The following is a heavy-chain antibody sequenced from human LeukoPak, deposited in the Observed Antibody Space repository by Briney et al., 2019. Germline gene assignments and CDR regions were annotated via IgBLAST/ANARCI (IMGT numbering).Heavy chain of an antibody. J-gene: IGHJ6*03. CDR1: GFTFSSYA. CDR2: ISYDGSNK. V-gene: IGHV3-30*04. CDR3: ARDGHYYGSGSYYMDV. Sequence: GGSLRLSCAASGFTFSSYAMHWVRQAPGKGLEWVAVISYDGSNKYYADSVKGRFTISRDNSKNTLYLQMNSLRAEDTAVYYCARDGHYYGSGSYYMDVWGKGTTVTVSS. D-gene: IGHD3-10*01.